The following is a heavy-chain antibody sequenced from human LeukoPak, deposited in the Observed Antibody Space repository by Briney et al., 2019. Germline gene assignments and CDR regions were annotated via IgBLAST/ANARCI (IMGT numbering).Heavy chain of an antibody. CDR1: GFTFSSYA. Sequence: GRSLRLSCAASGFTFSSYAMSWVRQAPGKGLEWVSAISGSGGSTYYADSVKGRFTISRDNSKNTLYLQMNSLRAEDTAVYYCAKDRIQLWFSYYFDYWGQGTLVTVSS. CDR2: ISGSGGST. J-gene: IGHJ4*02. V-gene: IGHV3-23*01. D-gene: IGHD5-18*01. CDR3: AKDRIQLWFSYYFDY.